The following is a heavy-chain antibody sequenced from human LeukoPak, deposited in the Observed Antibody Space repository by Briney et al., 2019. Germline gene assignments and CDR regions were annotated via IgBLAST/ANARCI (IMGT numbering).Heavy chain of an antibody. CDR3: ARDVHTSYIRGAFDI. Sequence: ASVKVSCKASGYTFTSYYMHWVRQAPGQGLEWMGIINPSGGSTSYAQKFQGRVTMTRDTSTSTVYMELSSLRSEDTAVYYCARDVHTSYIRGAFDIWGQGTMVTVSS. V-gene: IGHV1-46*01. J-gene: IGHJ3*02. CDR1: GYTFTSYY. D-gene: IGHD3-10*02. CDR2: INPSGGST.